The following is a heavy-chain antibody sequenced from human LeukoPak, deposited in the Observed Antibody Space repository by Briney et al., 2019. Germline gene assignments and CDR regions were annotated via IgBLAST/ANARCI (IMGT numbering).Heavy chain of an antibody. Sequence: PGRSLRLSCAASGFTFSNCGMHWVRQAPGKGLEWVAHIWYDGSNKYYADSVRGRFTISRDNSKNTLYLQMNSLRAEDTAVYYCARRGTGHGMDVWGQGTTVIVSS. CDR2: IWYDGSNK. J-gene: IGHJ6*02. CDR1: GFTFSNCG. V-gene: IGHV3-33*01. D-gene: IGHD1-1*01. CDR3: ARRGTGHGMDV.